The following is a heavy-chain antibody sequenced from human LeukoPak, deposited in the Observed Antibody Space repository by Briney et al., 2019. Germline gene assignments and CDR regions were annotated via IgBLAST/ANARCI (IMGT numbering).Heavy chain of an antibody. Sequence: PGGSLRLSCAASGFTFSSYSMNWVRQAPGKGLEWVANIKQDGSDRYYVDSVKGRFTISRDNAKNSLYLQMDSLRTDDTAVYYCAKHGRDFDFWGQGTLVTVSS. CDR3: AKHGRDFDF. CDR2: IKQDGSDR. V-gene: IGHV3-7*01. J-gene: IGHJ4*02. CDR1: GFTFSSYS.